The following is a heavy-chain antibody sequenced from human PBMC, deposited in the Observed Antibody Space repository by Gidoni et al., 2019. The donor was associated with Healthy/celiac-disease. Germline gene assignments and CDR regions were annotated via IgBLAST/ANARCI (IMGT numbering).Heavy chain of an antibody. CDR2: INPSGGST. CDR1: GYTFTSYY. D-gene: IGHD3-9*01. Sequence: QVQLVQSGAEVKKPGSSVKVSCKASGYTFTSYYMHWVRLAPGQGLEWMGIINPSGGSTSYAQKFQGRVTMTRDTSTSTVYMELSSLRSEDTAVYYCARGDRTTLRYFDGLLLDYWGQGTLVTVSS. CDR3: ARGDRTTLRYFDGLLLDY. J-gene: IGHJ4*02. V-gene: IGHV1-46*01.